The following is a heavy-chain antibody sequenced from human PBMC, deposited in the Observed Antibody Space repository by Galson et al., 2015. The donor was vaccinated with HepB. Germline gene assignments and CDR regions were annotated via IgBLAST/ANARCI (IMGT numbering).Heavy chain of an antibody. CDR2: ISGSSTYI. J-gene: IGHJ4*02. V-gene: IGHV3-21*01. CDR3: ARGGNYYDSNAYYYHFDY. D-gene: IGHD3-22*01. CDR1: GFTFSTYT. Sequence: SLRLSCAASGFTFSTYTMNWVRQAPGKGLEWVSSISGSSTYIYYADSVKGRFTISRDNAKNSLYLQMNSLRAEDTAVYYCARGGNYYDSNAYYYHFDYWGQGALVTVSS.